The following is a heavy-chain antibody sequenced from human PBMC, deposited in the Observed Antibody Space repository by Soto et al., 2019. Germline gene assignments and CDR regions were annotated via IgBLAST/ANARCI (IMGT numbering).Heavy chain of an antibody. CDR2: INVGTDDT. J-gene: IGHJ5*02. V-gene: IGHV1-3*01. CDR3: ARNPSTASYQPWYDV. D-gene: IGHD5-18*01. CDR1: GYSFNSYS. Sequence: QVQLVQSAAEVKKPGASVKVSCKASGYSFNSYSIHWVRQAPGQRREWMGWINVGTDDTKYSHSFQGRVAITADTSANTAHTELTSLNYEDTAVYYCARNPSTASYQPWYDVWGQGTPVAVSS.